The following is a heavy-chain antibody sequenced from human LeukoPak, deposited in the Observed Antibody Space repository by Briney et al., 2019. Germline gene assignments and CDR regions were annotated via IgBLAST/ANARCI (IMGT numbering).Heavy chain of an antibody. Sequence: ASVKVSCKASGGTFSSYAISWVRQATGQGLEWMGWMNPNSGNTDYAQKFQGRFTITRNTSISTAYMELSSLRSEDTAVYYCARVTMVRGVIKHYYYYMDVWGKGTTVTVSS. CDR2: MNPNSGNT. CDR3: ARVTMVRGVIKHYYYYMDV. CDR1: GGTFSSYA. J-gene: IGHJ6*03. V-gene: IGHV1-8*03. D-gene: IGHD3-10*01.